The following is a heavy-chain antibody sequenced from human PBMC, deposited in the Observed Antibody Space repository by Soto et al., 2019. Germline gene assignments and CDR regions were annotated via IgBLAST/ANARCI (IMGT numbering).Heavy chain of an antibody. CDR3: AREISGSWLRYGMDV. CDR1: GYTFTGYN. CDR2: INPNSGGT. J-gene: IGHJ6*02. D-gene: IGHD6-13*01. Sequence: ASVKVSCKASGYTFTGYNMHWVRQAPGQGLEWMGWINPNSGGTNYAQKFQGRVTMTRDTSISTAYMELSRLRSDDTAVYNCAREISGSWLRYGMDVWGQGTTVTVSS. V-gene: IGHV1-2*02.